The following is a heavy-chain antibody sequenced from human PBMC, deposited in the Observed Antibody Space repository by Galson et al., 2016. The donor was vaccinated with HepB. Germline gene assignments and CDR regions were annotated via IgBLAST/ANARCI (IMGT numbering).Heavy chain of an antibody. J-gene: IGHJ5*02. CDR1: GSSFSRHW. CDR2: IWPDDSNT. D-gene: IGHD3-3*01. Sequence: QSGAEVTKPGESLKISCKGSGSSFSRHWIGWVRQMPGKGPEWMGIIWPDDSNTIYSPSFQGQVTISADKSISTAYLQWSSLEASDTAMYFCARHGNTRSQFNWFDPWGQGTLVTVSS. V-gene: IGHV5-51*01. CDR3: ARHGNTRSQFNWFDP.